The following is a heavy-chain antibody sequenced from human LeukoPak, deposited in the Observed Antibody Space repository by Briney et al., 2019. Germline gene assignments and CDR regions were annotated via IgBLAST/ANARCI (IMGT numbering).Heavy chain of an antibody. CDR1: GFTFSSYW. CDR2: VISDGTYT. J-gene: IGHJ1*01. D-gene: IGHD2-21*02. V-gene: IGHV3-74*03. CDR3: AISVDCRATTDCYSYFHH. Sequence: PGGSLRLSCAASGFTFSSYWMHWVRHAPGKGLVWVSRVISDGTYTEYADSVKGRFTISRDNAKDTLYLQVNSLRAEDTAVYYCAISVDCRATTDCYSYFHHWGQGTLVTVSS.